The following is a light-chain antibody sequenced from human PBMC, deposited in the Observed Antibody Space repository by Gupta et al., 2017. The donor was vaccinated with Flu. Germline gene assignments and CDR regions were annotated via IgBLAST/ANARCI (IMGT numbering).Light chain of an antibody. CDR1: ESLLYSSNNKDC. CDR2: WAS. V-gene: IGKV4-1*01. CDR3: QQYSASPST. J-gene: IGKJ2*01. Sequence: DIVMTQFPESLAVSLGERATLYCKSNESLLYSSNNKDCLAWYQQKPRQPPKVLIYWASTRDSGVPDRFSGSGSGTDFTLTISSLQAEDVALYFCQQYSASPSTFGQGTKLEIK.